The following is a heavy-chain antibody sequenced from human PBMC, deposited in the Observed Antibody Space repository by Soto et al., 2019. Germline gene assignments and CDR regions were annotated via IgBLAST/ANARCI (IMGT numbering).Heavy chain of an antibody. J-gene: IGHJ4*02. V-gene: IGHV3-23*01. Sequence: LRLSCAASGFTFSSYAMSWVRQAPGKGLEWVSAISGSGGSTYYADSVKGRFTISRDNSKNTLYPQMNSLRAEDTAVYYCAKGYYGDYQYYFDYWGQGTLVTVSS. CDR3: AKGYYGDYQYYFDY. CDR1: GFTFSSYA. D-gene: IGHD4-17*01. CDR2: ISGSGGST.